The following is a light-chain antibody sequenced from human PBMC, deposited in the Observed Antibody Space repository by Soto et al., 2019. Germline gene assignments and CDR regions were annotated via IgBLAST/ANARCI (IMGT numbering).Light chain of an antibody. J-gene: IGKJ1*01. CDR2: DVS. Sequence: DIVLTQSPATLSLSPGERGTLCFRASESVTNYLAWYQQKPGQAPRLLVYDVSNRATGIPARFSGGGSGTDFTLTISNLEPEDFAVYYCQQRSDWPWTFGQGTKVDI. CDR1: ESVTNY. CDR3: QQRSDWPWT. V-gene: IGKV3-11*01.